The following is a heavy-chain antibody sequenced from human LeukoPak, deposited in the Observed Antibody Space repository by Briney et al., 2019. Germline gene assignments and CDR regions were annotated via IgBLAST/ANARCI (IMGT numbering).Heavy chain of an antibody. CDR2: IYYSGST. Sequence: SETLSLTCTVSGGSISSSSYYWGWIRQPPGKGLEWIGSIYYSGSTYYNPSLKSRVTISVDTSKNQFSLKLSSVTAADTAVYYCASGGCSSTSCYRFAFDPWGQGTLVTVSS. CDR3: ASGGCSSTSCYRFAFDP. D-gene: IGHD2-2*02. CDR1: GGSISSSSYY. J-gene: IGHJ5*02. V-gene: IGHV4-39*07.